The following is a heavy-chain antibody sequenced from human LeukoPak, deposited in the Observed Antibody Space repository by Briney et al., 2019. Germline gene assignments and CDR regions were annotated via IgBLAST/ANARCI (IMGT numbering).Heavy chain of an antibody. D-gene: IGHD2-21*02. V-gene: IGHV3-30*18. Sequence: PGGSLRLSCAASGFTFSSYGMHWVRQAPGKGLEWVAVISYDGSNKYYADSVKGRFTISRDNSKNTLYLQMNSLRAEDTAVYYCAKDAKYCGGDCYYYYYGMDVWGQGTTVTVSS. CDR2: ISYDGSNK. CDR1: GFTFSSYG. J-gene: IGHJ6*02. CDR3: AKDAKYCGGDCYYYYYGMDV.